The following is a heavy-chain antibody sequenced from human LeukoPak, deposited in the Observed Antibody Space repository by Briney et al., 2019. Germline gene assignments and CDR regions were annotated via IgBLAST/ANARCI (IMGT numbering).Heavy chain of an antibody. CDR3: ARDQEGFDY. CDR1: GYTFTSNY. Sequence: AASVKVSCKASGYTFTSNYIHWVRQAPGQGLEWMGMIYPRDGSTSYAQKSQGRVTVTRDTSTSTVHMELSGLRSEGTAVYYCARDQEGFDYWGQGTLVTVSS. J-gene: IGHJ4*02. CDR2: IYPRDGST. V-gene: IGHV1-46*01.